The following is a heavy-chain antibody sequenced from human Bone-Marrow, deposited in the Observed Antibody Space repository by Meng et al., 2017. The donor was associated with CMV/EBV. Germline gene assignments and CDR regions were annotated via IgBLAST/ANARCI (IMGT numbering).Heavy chain of an antibody. Sequence: SVKVSCKASGGTFSSYAISWVRQAPGQGLEWMGGIIPIFGTANYAQKFQGRVTITTDESTSTAYMELSSLRSEDTAVYYCARDRCSSTSCKNPYYYYGMDVWGQGTTVTFSS. J-gene: IGHJ6*02. V-gene: IGHV1-69*05. CDR1: GGTFSSYA. D-gene: IGHD2-2*01. CDR3: ARDRCSSTSCKNPYYYYGMDV. CDR2: IIPIFGTA.